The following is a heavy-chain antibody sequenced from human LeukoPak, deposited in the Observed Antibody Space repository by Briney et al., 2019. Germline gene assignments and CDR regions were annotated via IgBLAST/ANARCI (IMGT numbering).Heavy chain of an antibody. Sequence: GSSVKVSCKASGGTFSSYAISWVRQAPGQGLEWMGRIIPILGIVNYAQKFQGRVTITADKSTSTAYMELSSLRSEDTAVYYCARGYYGSGSYYISWFDPWGQGTLVTVSS. J-gene: IGHJ5*02. V-gene: IGHV1-69*04. CDR3: ARGYYGSGSYYISWFDP. D-gene: IGHD3-10*01. CDR1: GGTFSSYA. CDR2: IIPILGIV.